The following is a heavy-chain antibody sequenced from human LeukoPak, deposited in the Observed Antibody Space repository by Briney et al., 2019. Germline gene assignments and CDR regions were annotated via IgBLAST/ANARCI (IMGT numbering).Heavy chain of an antibody. CDR2: IKQDGSEK. CDR3: ASPEWLPDSIDI. CDR1: GFTFSSYS. Sequence: GGSLRLSCAASGFTFSSYSMNWVRQAPGKGLEWVANIKQDGSEKYYVDSVKGRFTISRDNAKNSLYLQMNSLRVEDTAVYYCASPEWLPDSIDIWGQGTMVTVSS. D-gene: IGHD3-3*01. V-gene: IGHV3-7*01. J-gene: IGHJ3*02.